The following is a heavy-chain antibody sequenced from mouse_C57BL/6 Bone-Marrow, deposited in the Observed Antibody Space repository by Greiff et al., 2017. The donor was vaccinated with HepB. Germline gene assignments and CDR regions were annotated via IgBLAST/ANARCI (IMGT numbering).Heavy chain of an antibody. V-gene: IGHV6-3*01. CDR3: SGACEY. Sequence: VQLKQSGGGLVQPGGSMKLSCVASGFTFSNYWMNWVRQSPEKGLEWVAQIRLKSDNYATNYAESVKVRFTISRDDSKRSLYLQMNNLRAEDTGIYYCSGACEYWGQGTTLTVSS. CDR1: GFTFSNYW. CDR2: IRLKSDNYAT. J-gene: IGHJ2*01.